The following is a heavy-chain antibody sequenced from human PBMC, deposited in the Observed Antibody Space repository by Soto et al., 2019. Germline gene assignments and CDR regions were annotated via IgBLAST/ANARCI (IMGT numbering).Heavy chain of an antibody. J-gene: IGHJ6*02. Sequence: QVQLVESGGGVVQPGRSLRLSCAASGFTFSSYGMHWVRQAPGKGPEWVAVISSDGSDKYYADSVKGRFTISRDNSKNTLYVQLNRMRAEDTALYYCARDRLYGAGLIDVWGQGTTVTVSS. V-gene: IGHV3-30-3*01. D-gene: IGHD3-10*01. CDR3: ARDRLYGAGLIDV. CDR2: ISSDGSDK. CDR1: GFTFSSYG.